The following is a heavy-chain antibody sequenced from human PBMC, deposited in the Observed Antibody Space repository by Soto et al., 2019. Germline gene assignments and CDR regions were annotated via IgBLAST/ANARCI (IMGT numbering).Heavy chain of an antibody. J-gene: IGHJ3*02. D-gene: IGHD3-3*01. CDR2: INPNSGGT. Sequence: QVQLVQSGAEVKKPGASVKVSCKASGYTFTGYYMHWVRQAPGQGLEWMGWINPNSGGTNYAQKFQGRVTMTRDASISTAYMELSRLRSDDTAVYSCARDKSVVRFLEWSDACDIWGQGTMVTVSS. V-gene: IGHV1-2*02. CDR1: GYTFTGYY. CDR3: ARDKSVVRFLEWSDACDI.